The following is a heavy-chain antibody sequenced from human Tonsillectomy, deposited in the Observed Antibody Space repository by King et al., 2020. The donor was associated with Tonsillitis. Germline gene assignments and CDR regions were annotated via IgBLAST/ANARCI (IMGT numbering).Heavy chain of an antibody. CDR3: ARALSPRDNAFQI. D-gene: IGHD5-24*01. CDR1: GYSFTTHW. J-gene: IGHJ3*02. Sequence: VQLVESGAEVKKPGESLTISCKGSGYSFTTHWIGWVRQMPGKGLDYMGIGYPGDSDLRYNPSFQGQVTISADKSISTAYLQWSSLQASDTGMYYCARALSPRDNAFQIWGQGTMITVSS. CDR2: GYPGDSDL. V-gene: IGHV5-51*01.